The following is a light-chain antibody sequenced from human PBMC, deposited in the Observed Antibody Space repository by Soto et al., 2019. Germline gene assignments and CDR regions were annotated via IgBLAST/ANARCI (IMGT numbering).Light chain of an antibody. Sequence: AIQMTQSPSSLSASVGDRVAISCRASQDIRNTLALYQQKPGEAPKLLIFAASNLQSGVPSRFNGSGSVTDFTLAITGLQPEDFATYYCLQYYNFSWTFGQGTKVDI. CDR2: AAS. V-gene: IGKV1-6*02. CDR1: QDIRNT. J-gene: IGKJ1*01. CDR3: LQYYNFSWT.